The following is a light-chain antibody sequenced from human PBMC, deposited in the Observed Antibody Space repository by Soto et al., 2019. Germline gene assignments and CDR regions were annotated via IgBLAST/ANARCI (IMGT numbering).Light chain of an antibody. CDR3: SSYTSGSTWV. Sequence: QSVLTQPASVSGSPGQSITISCTGTSSDVGGYNYVSWYQQHPGKAPKLMIYEVSNRPSGVSNRFSGSKSGNRASLTISGLQAEDEADYYCSSYTSGSTWVFGGGTKVTVL. J-gene: IGLJ3*02. CDR2: EVS. V-gene: IGLV2-14*01. CDR1: SSDVGGYNY.